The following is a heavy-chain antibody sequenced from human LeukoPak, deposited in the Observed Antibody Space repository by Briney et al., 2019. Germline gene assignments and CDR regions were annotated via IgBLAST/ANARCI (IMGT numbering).Heavy chain of an antibody. J-gene: IGHJ3*02. Sequence: GGSLRLSCTASGFTFRDYYMTWIRQAPGKGLEWVSYITNSGSRTYNAASVTGRFTISRDNAKNSLYLRMDSLRAEDTAVYYCARAFNDGFDIWGQGTVVTVSS. CDR1: GFTFRDYY. CDR2: ITNSGSRT. CDR3: ARAFNDGFDI. V-gene: IGHV3-11*04.